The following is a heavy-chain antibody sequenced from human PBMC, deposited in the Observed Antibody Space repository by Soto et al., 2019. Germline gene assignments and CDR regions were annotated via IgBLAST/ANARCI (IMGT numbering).Heavy chain of an antibody. CDR2: ISGSGGST. D-gene: IGHD5-12*01. CDR1: GFTFSSFA. J-gene: IGHJ4*02. V-gene: IGHV3-23*01. Sequence: VQLLESGGGLVQPGGSLRLSCAASGFTFSSFAMSWVRQAPGEGLEWVSGISGSGGSTYYADSLKGRFTISRDNSKNTLYLQMNGLRAEDTAVYSCAKAGGDSGYDSKGYFDSWGQGTLVTVSS. CDR3: AKAGGDSGYDSKGYFDS.